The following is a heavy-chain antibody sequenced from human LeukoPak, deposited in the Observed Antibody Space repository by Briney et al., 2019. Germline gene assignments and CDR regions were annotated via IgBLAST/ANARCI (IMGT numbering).Heavy chain of an antibody. CDR3: ARESRWLQYYFDY. CDR1: GGSFSGYY. Sequence: SETLSLTCAVYGGSFSGYYWSWIRQPPGKGLEWIGEINHSGSTNYNPSLKSRVTISVDKSKNQFSLKLSSVTAADTAVYYCARESRWLQYYFDYWGQGTLVTVS. D-gene: IGHD5-18*01. V-gene: IGHV4-34*01. CDR2: INHSGST. J-gene: IGHJ4*02.